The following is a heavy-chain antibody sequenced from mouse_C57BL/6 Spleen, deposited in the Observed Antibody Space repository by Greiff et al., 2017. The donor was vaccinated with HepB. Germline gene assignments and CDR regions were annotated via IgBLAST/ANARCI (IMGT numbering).Heavy chain of an antibody. V-gene: IGHV1-39*01. CDR2: INPNYGTT. Sequence: VQLQQSGPELVKPGASVKISCKASGYSFTDYNMNWVKQSNGKSLEWIGVINPNYGTTSYNQKFKGKATLTVDQASSTAYMQLNSLTSEDSAVYYCARSLFSTTVVDGWYFDVWGTGTTVTVSS. CDR3: ARSLFSTTVVDGWYFDV. CDR1: GYSFTDYN. D-gene: IGHD1-1*01. J-gene: IGHJ1*03.